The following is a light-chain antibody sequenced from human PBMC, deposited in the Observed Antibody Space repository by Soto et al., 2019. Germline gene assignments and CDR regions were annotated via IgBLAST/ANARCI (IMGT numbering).Light chain of an antibody. CDR2: AAA. V-gene: IGKV1-27*01. CDR3: QQYNSVPFT. J-gene: IGKJ3*01. CDR1: QDVSSY. Sequence: DIQMTQSPSSLSASVGDRVTITCRASQDVSSYLAWYQQKPGKVPKLLIYAAATLHSGVPSRFSGSGSGTDFTLTISSLQPEDVATHYGQQYNSVPFTFAPGTKVDIK.